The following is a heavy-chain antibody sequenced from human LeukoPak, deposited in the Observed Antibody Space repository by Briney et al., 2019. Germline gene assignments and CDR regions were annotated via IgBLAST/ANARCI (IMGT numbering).Heavy chain of an antibody. CDR2: ISGSGGST. J-gene: IGHJ4*02. D-gene: IGHD6-13*01. CDR1: GFTFCSYA. CDR3: ATERTGYSSSSFDY. Sequence: GGAPKPSRSAPGFTFCSYALSWVRPAPGEGAGVVSAISGSGGSTYYADSVKGRFTISRDNSKNTLYLQMNSLRAEDTAVYYCATERTGYSSSSFDYWGQGTLVTVSS. V-gene: IGHV3-23*01.